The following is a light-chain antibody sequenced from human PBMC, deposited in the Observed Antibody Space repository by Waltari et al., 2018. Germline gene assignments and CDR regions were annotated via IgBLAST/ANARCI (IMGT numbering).Light chain of an antibody. V-gene: IGKV4-1*01. Sequence: DIVMTQSPDSLAVSLGERATIDCKSSQSVLYSSNNKNYLAWYQQRPGQPPKLLIYWASTRESGVPDRFSGSGSGTDFTLTINSLQAEDVALYYCQQYYNTPLTFGGGTKVEIK. CDR2: WAS. J-gene: IGKJ4*01. CDR1: QSVLYSSNNKNY. CDR3: QQYYNTPLT.